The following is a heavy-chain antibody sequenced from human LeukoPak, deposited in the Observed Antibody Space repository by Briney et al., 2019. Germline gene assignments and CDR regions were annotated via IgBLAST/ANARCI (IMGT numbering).Heavy chain of an antibody. CDR3: ASGPGTDAFDI. CDR2: IFYSGST. V-gene: IGHV4-39*07. CDR1: GGPISSSSYY. Sequence: PSETLSLTCSVSGGPISSSSYYWGWIRQPPGKGLEWIGSIFYSGSTYYNPSLKSRVTISVDTSKNQFSLKLSSVTAADTAVYYCASGPGTDAFDIWGQGTMVTVSS. J-gene: IGHJ3*02.